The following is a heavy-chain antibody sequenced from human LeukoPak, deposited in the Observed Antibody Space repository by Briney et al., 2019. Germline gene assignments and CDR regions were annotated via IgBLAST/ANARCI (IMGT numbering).Heavy chain of an antibody. CDR2: INPSGGST. Sequence: ASVKVSCKASGYTFTSYYMHWVRQAPGQGLEWMGIINPSGGSTSYAQKFQGRVTMTRDTSTSTVYMELSSLRSEDTAVYYCARDPPNCSGGSCHPSYWFDPWGQGTLVTVSS. V-gene: IGHV1-46*01. CDR1: GYTFTSYY. CDR3: ARDPPNCSGGSCHPSYWFDP. D-gene: IGHD2-15*01. J-gene: IGHJ5*02.